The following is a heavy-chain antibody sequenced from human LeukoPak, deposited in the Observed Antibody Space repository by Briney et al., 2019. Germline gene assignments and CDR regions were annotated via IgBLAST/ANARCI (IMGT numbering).Heavy chain of an antibody. J-gene: IGHJ6*02. CDR2: MNPNSGNT. CDR1: GYTFTSYD. CDR3: ARAVAAGYYYGMDV. D-gene: IGHD6-19*01. V-gene: IGHV1-8*03. Sequence: ASVKVSCKASGYTFTSYDINWVRQATGQGLEWMGWMNPNSGNTGYAQKFQGRVTITRNTSISTAYMELSSLRSEDTAVYYCARAVAAGYYYGMDVWGQGTTVTVSS.